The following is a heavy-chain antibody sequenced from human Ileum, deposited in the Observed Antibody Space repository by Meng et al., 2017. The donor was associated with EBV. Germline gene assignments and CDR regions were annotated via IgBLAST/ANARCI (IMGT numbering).Heavy chain of an antibody. CDR1: GYKFDDYT. J-gene: IGHJ4*02. D-gene: IGHD2-15*01. CDR3: AREEGGRFDS. V-gene: IGHV1-3*01. Sequence: QVQLVPSGAEMKKPGASLEISCKASGYKFDDYTIQWLRQAPGQRLEWLGWINPGIGSTYDSKTIRGRLTITMDTSASTVYMRLTSLTSEDTAVYYCAREEGGRFDSWGQGTLVTVSS. CDR2: INPGIGST.